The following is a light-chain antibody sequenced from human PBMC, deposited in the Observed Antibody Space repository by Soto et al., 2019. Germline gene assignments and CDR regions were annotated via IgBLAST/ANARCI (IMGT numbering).Light chain of an antibody. CDR1: SSDIGAYNY. V-gene: IGLV2-14*01. CDR2: EVS. CDR3: SSYTSTNTLEVV. J-gene: IGLJ2*01. Sequence: QSALTQPASVSGSPGQSITISCTGTSSDIGAYNYISWYQQHPGKAPQLMIYEVSNRPSGVSNRFSGSKSGNTASLTISGLQADDEADYYCSSYTSTNTLEVVFGGGTQLTVL.